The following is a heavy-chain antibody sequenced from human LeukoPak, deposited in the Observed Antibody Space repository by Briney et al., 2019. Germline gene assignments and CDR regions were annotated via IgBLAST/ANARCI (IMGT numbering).Heavy chain of an antibody. CDR3: ARDRNRDFDH. CDR2: VSHSGTT. CDR1: GCTISRSYW. Sequence: SGTLSLTCTVSGCTISRSYWWSWVRQAPGKGLEWVGEVSHSGTTNYNPSLKSRVTISVDTYKSQCSLRLSSVTAADTAVYYCARDRNRDFDHWGQGSLVTVSS. V-gene: IGHV4-4*02. D-gene: IGHD2/OR15-2a*01. J-gene: IGHJ4*02.